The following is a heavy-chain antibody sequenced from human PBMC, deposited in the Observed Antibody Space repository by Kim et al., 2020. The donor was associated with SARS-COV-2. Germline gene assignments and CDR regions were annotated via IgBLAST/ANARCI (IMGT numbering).Heavy chain of an antibody. Sequence: SLKSRVTISVDTSKNQFSLKLSSVTAADTAVYYCARGSRRVAAAGTGVDYWGQGTLVTVSS. V-gene: IGHV4-34*01. D-gene: IGHD6-13*01. J-gene: IGHJ4*02. CDR3: ARGSRRVAAAGTGVDY.